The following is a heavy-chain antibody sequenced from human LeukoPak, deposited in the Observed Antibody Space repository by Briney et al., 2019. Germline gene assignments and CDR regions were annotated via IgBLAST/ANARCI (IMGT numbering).Heavy chain of an antibody. CDR3: ARVEWPTSAYYYYYYYMDV. J-gene: IGHJ6*03. V-gene: IGHV4-38-2*02. D-gene: IGHD1-1*01. CDR2: SYHCGSS. CDR1: GYSISSGNY. Sequence: NPSETLSLTCTVSGYSISSGNYCCWFRQPPPKELVGFGGSYHCGSSSYYPSLHSRVTITVDTSKNQLSLKQSSFVTAATAVYYFARVEWPTSAYYYYYYYMDVWGKGTTVTVSS.